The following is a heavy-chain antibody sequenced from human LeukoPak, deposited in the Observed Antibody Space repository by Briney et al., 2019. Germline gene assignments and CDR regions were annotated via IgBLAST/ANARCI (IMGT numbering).Heavy chain of an antibody. CDR1: GFTFGDYA. CDR2: IRSKAYGGTT. CDR3: TREDIVLMVYAMGPYFDY. Sequence: GGSLRLSCTASGFTFGDYAMSWVRQAPGKGLEWVGFIRSKAYGGTTEYAASVKGRFTISRDDSKSIAYLQMNSLKTEDTAVYYCTREDIVLMVYAMGPYFDYWGQGTLVTVSS. V-gene: IGHV3-49*04. J-gene: IGHJ4*02. D-gene: IGHD2-8*01.